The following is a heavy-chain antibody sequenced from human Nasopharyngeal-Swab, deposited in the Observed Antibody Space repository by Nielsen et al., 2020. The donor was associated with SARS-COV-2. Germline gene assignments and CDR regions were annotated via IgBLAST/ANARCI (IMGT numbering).Heavy chain of an antibody. CDR3: AREGGYCSSTSCPRVGMDV. J-gene: IGHJ6*02. D-gene: IGHD2-2*01. V-gene: IGHV4-34*01. Sequence: SETLSLTCAVYGGSFSGYYWSWIRQPPGKGLEWIGEINHSGSTNYNPSLKSRVTISVDTSKNQSSLKLSSVTAADTAVYYCAREGGYCSSTSCPRVGMDVWGQGTTVTVSS. CDR1: GGSFSGYY. CDR2: INHSGST.